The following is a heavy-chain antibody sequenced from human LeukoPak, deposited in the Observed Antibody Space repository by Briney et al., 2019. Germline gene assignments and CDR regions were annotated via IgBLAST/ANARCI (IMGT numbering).Heavy chain of an antibody. J-gene: IGHJ4*02. CDR3: ARDGEIAAAGYYFDY. CDR1: GYTFTSYY. D-gene: IGHD6-13*01. CDR2: INPSGGST. Sequence: ASVKVSCKASGYTFTSYYMHWVRQAPGQGLEWMGIINPSGGSTSYAQKFQGRVTMTRDTSTSTVYMELSSLRAEDMAVYYCARDGEIAAAGYYFDYWGQGTLVTVSS. V-gene: IGHV1-46*01.